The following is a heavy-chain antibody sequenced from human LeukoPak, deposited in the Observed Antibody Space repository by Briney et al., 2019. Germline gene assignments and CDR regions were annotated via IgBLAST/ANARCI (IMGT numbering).Heavy chain of an antibody. CDR3: ARGGVAARRYPLYNWFDP. CDR1: GGSISSYY. D-gene: IGHD6-6*01. V-gene: IGHV4-59*01. J-gene: IGHJ5*02. Sequence: SETLSLTCTVSGGSISSYYWSWIRQPPGKGLEWIGYIYYSGSTNYSPSLKSRVTISVDTSKNQFSLKLSSVTAADTAVYYCARGGVAARRYPLYNWFDPWGQGTLVTVSS. CDR2: IYYSGST.